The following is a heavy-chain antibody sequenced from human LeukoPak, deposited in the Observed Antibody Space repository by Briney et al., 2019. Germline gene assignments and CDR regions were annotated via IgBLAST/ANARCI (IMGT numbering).Heavy chain of an antibody. D-gene: IGHD7-27*01. V-gene: IGHV4-34*01. Sequence: PSETLSLTCAVYGGSFSDYYWSWIRQPPGKGLEWIGEINHSGSTNYKPSLTSRVTISVDTSKNQFSLNLNSVTAADTAVYYCATWGNWGHPAPWGQGTLVTVSS. CDR2: INHSGST. J-gene: IGHJ5*02. CDR1: GGSFSDYY. CDR3: ATWGNWGHPAP.